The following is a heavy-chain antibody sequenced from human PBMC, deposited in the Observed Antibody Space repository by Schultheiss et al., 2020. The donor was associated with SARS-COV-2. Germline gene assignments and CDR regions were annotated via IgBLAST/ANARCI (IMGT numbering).Heavy chain of an antibody. D-gene: IGHD1-26*01. CDR2: ISGSGGST. CDR1: GFTFSSYG. J-gene: IGHJ4*02. Sequence: GESLKISCAASGFTFSSYGMHWVRQAPGKGLEWVSAISGSGGSTYYADSVKGRFTISRDNAKNSLYLQMNSLRAEDTAVYYCARVFASGSYWWFDYWGQGTLVTVSS. V-gene: IGHV3-21*04. CDR3: ARVFASGSYWWFDY.